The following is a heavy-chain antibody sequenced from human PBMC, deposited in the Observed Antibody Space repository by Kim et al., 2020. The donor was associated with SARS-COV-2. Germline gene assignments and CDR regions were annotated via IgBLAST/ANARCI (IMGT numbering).Heavy chain of an antibody. V-gene: IGHV3-48*02. J-gene: IGHJ1*01. CDR1: GFTFSSYS. Sequence: GGSLRLSCAASGFTFSSYSMNWVRQAPGKGLEWVSYISSSSSTIYYADSVKGRFTISRDNAKNSLYLQMNSLRDEDTAVYYCARVSEGYSSGPFQHWGQGTLVTVSS. CDR2: ISSSSSTI. CDR3: ARVSEGYSSGPFQH. D-gene: IGHD6-25*01.